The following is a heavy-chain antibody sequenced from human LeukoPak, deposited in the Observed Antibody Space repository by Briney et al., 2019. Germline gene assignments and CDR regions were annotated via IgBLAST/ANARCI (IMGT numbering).Heavy chain of an antibody. CDR2: ISSSGSTI. CDR1: GFAFSSYE. J-gene: IGHJ4*02. Sequence: SGGSLRLSCAASGFAFSSYEMNWVRQTPGKGLEWVSYISSSGSTIYYADSVKGRFTISRDNSKNTLYLQMNSLRAEDTAVYYCAREEVGFGFYYFDYWGQGTLVTVSS. CDR3: AREEVGFGFYYFDY. V-gene: IGHV3-48*03. D-gene: IGHD3-10*01.